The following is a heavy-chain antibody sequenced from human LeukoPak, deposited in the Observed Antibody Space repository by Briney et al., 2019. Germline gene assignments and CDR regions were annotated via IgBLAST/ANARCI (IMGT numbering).Heavy chain of an antibody. CDR1: GYPFTGYY. V-gene: IGHV1-69*05. D-gene: IGHD2-15*01. Sequence: ASVKVSCKASGYPFTGYYMHWVRQAPGQGLEWMGGIIPIFGTANYAQKFQGRVTITTDESTSTAYMELSSLRSEDTAVYYCARVLRSGGKVAATIGFENWGQGTLVTVSS. CDR3: ARVLRSGGKVAATIGFEN. J-gene: IGHJ4*02. CDR2: IIPIFGTA.